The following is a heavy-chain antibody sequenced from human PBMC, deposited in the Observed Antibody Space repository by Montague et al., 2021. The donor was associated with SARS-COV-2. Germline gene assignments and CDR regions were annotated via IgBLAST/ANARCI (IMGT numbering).Heavy chain of an antibody. CDR3: ARLGFVELWLNLGWFDP. V-gene: IGHV4-39*01. Sequence: SETRSLTCSVSGDSIRSSGYYWGWIRQPPGKGLEWIGTVYYSGRTNYNPSLKSRVTMPVDTSKNQFSLELRSVTAADTAVYYCARLGFVELWLNLGWFDPWGQGTLVTVSS. J-gene: IGHJ5*02. CDR1: GDSIRSSGYY. CDR2: VYYSGRT. D-gene: IGHD3-16*02.